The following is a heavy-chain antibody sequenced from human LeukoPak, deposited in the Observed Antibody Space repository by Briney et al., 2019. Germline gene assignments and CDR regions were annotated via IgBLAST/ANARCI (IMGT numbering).Heavy chain of an antibody. CDR2: ISAYNGNT. D-gene: IGHD1-14*01. V-gene: IGHV1-18*01. J-gene: IGHJ4*02. CDR1: GYTFTSYG. CDR3: ARDATTATAYYFDY. Sequence: ASVKASCKASGYTFTSYGISWVRQAPGQGLEWMGWISAYNGNTNYAQKLQGRVTMTTDTSTSTAYMELRSLRSEDTAVYYCARDATTATAYYFDYWGQGTLVTVSS.